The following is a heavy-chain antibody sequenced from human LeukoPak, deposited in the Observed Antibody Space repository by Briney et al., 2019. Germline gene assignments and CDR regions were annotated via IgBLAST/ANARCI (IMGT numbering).Heavy chain of an antibody. CDR2: IYYSGST. CDR3: ARGNTYYYDSSGYEFNY. Sequence: NPSETLSLTRTVSGGSISSYYWSWIRQPPGKGLEWIGYIYYSGSTSYNPSLKSRVTISVDTSKNQFSLKLSSVTAADTAVYYCARGNTYYYDSSGYEFNYWGQGTLVTVSS. V-gene: IGHV4-59*01. J-gene: IGHJ4*02. CDR1: GGSISSYY. D-gene: IGHD3-22*01.